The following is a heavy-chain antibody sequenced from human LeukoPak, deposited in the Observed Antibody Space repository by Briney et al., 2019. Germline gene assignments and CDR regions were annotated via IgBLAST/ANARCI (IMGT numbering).Heavy chain of an antibody. V-gene: IGHV1-2*02. CDR3: ASLTSIAAAGTFDY. CDR1: GYTFTGYY. J-gene: IGHJ4*02. Sequence: ASVKVSCKASGYTFTGYYMHWVRQAPGQGLEWMGWINPNSGGTNNAQKFQGRVAMTRDTSISTAYMELSRLRSDDTAVYYCASLTSIAAAGTFDYWGQGTLVTVSS. D-gene: IGHD6-13*01. CDR2: INPNSGGT.